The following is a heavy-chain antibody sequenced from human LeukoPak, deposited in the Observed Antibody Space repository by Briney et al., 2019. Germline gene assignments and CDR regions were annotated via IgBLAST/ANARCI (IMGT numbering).Heavy chain of an antibody. J-gene: IGHJ4*02. CDR3: ESDGGVFDY. CDR1: GFTFSSYW. Sequence: GGSLRLSCAASGFTFSSYWMHWFRHAPGKGLVWVSRINSDGSSTSYADSVKGRFTISRDNAKNTLYLQMNSLRAEDTAVYYCESDGGVFDYWGQGTLVTVSS. V-gene: IGHV3-74*01. CDR2: INSDGSST. D-gene: IGHD3-16*01.